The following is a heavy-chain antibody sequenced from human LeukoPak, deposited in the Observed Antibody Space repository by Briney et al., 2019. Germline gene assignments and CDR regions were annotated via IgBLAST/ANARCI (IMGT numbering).Heavy chain of an antibody. CDR3: AKSTSWSNPYYFDY. Sequence: GGSLRLSCAASGFTFSSYEMNWVRQAPGKGLEWVSYISSSGGTIYYADSVKGRFTISRDNAKNTLYLQMNSLRAEDTAVYYCAKSTSWSNPYYFDYWGQGALVTVSS. CDR2: ISSSGGTI. J-gene: IGHJ4*02. D-gene: IGHD3-3*01. CDR1: GFTFSSYE. V-gene: IGHV3-48*03.